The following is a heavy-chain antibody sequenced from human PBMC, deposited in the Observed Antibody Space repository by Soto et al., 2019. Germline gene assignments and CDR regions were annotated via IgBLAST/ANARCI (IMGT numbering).Heavy chain of an antibody. D-gene: IGHD2-8*01. J-gene: IGHJ4*02. CDR1: GGSISTYY. CDR2: IYYGGSA. CDR3: TRGGHCTDGVCSALDY. Sequence: QVQLQESGPGLVKPSETLSLTCTVSGGSISTYYWRWIRQPPGKGLEWIGYIYYGGSANYNPSLKSRVTIAEDRSKKQFSLKLNYATAADTAVYSCTRGGHCTDGVCSALDYWGQGTLVTVSS. V-gene: IGHV4-59*12.